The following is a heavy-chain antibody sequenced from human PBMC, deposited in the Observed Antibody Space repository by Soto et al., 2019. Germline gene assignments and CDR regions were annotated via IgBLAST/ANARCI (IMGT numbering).Heavy chain of an antibody. CDR1: GGTFSSYA. V-gene: IGHV1-69*13. CDR3: TRDNSGYFAPDY. CDR2: IIPIFGTA. D-gene: IGHD3-22*01. J-gene: IGHJ4*02. Sequence: SVKVSCKASGGTFSSYAISWVRQAPGQGLEWMGGIIPIFGTANYAQKFQGRVTITADESTSTAYMELSSLRSEDTAVYYCTRDNSGYFAPDYWGQGTLVTLSS.